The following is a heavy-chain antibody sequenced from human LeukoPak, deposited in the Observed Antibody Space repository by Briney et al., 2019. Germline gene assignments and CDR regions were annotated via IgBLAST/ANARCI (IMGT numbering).Heavy chain of an antibody. J-gene: IGHJ4*02. CDR1: GFNFRLYG. CDR2: ISQDGKNQ. Sequence: GGSLRLSCAASGFNFRLYGIHWVRQTPGKGLEWVAVISQDGKNQYFADFAKGRFTVSRDNSKNTVHLEMNTLRSEDSAVYYCGAGHFAGVDYWGLGTSVTLSS. V-gene: IGHV3-30*03. CDR3: GAGHFAGVDY. D-gene: IGHD6-19*01.